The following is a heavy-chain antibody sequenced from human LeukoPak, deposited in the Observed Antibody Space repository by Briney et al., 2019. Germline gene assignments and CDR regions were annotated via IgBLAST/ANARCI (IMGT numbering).Heavy chain of an antibody. V-gene: IGHV4-59*01. CDR3: ARVGQQPS. CDR2: FYYSRST. Sequence: NPSETLSLTCTVSGGSLSSYYWSWIRQPPEKGLRWIGYFYYSRSTNYNPSLKSRFTISVDTSKTQFSLKLSSVTAADTAVYYCARVGQQPSWGQGTLVTFSS. D-gene: IGHD6-13*01. CDR1: GGSLSSYY. J-gene: IGHJ5*02.